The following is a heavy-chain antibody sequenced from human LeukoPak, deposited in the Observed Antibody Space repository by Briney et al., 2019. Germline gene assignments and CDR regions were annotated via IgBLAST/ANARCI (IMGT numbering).Heavy chain of an antibody. CDR2: IYYSGST. J-gene: IGHJ4*02. Sequence: SQTLSLTCTVSGGSISSGDYYWSWIRQPPGKGLEWIGYIYYSGSTYYNPSLKSRVTISVDTSKNQFSLKRSSVTAADTAMYYCARHWGKGKSSSPYGFVNYWGQGTLVTVSS. CDR3: ARHWGKGKSSSPYGFVNY. D-gene: IGHD6-13*01. V-gene: IGHV4-30-4*08. CDR1: GGSISSGDYY.